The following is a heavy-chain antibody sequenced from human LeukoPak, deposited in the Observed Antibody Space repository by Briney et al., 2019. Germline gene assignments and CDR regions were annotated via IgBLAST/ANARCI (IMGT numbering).Heavy chain of an antibody. Sequence: GGSLRLSCAASGFTFSNYAMNWVRQAPGKGLEWVSTISGVGDSTYYAESVKGRFTMSRDNSKNTLYLQMNSLRAEDTAVYYCAKDRAVVTLVKFDYWGQGTLVTVSS. CDR1: GFTFSNYA. CDR3: AKDRAVVTLVKFDY. V-gene: IGHV3-23*01. D-gene: IGHD4-23*01. CDR2: ISGVGDST. J-gene: IGHJ4*02.